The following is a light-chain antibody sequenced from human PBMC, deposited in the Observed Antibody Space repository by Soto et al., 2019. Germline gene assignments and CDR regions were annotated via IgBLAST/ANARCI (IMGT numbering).Light chain of an antibody. Sequence: DIQMTQSPSSLSASVGDRVTISCRASQGISNNLAWYQQKPGKVPEPLIYGASTLQSGVPSRFSGSGSGTDFALTISSLQPEDFATYFCQNYDSAPRTFGQGTKVEIK. V-gene: IGKV1-27*01. J-gene: IGKJ1*01. CDR3: QNYDSAPRT. CDR1: QGISNN. CDR2: GAS.